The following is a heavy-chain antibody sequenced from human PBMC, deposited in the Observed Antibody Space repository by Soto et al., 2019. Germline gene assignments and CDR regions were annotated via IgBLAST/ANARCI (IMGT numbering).Heavy chain of an antibody. CDR3: AWGVDSLVRI. Sequence: QLQLQESGPGLVKPSETLSLTCTVSGGSISSSSYYWGWIRQPPGKGLEWIGSIYYSGSTYYNPSLRXRVRIXXDTSKNQFSLKLSSATAADTAVYYCAWGVDSLVRIWGQGTMVTVSS. J-gene: IGHJ3*02. CDR2: IYYSGST. D-gene: IGHD3-10*01. CDR1: GGSISSSSYY. V-gene: IGHV4-39*01.